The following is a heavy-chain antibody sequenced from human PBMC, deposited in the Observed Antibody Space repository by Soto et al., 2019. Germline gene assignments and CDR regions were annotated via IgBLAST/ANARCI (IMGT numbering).Heavy chain of an antibody. V-gene: IGHV3-23*01. Sequence: EVQLLESGGGLVQPGGSLRLSCAASGFTFSSYAMSWVRQAPGKGLEWVSAISGSGGSTYYADSVKGRFTISRDNAKNTLYLQMNSLRAEDTAVYYCAKAVRVVVVMYYFDYWGQGTLVTVSS. CDR1: GFTFSSYA. D-gene: IGHD3-22*01. J-gene: IGHJ4*02. CDR2: ISGSGGST. CDR3: AKAVRVVVVMYYFDY.